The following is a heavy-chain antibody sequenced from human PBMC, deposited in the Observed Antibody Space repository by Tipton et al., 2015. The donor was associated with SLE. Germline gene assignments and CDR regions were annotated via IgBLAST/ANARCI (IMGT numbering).Heavy chain of an antibody. CDR1: GYSISSGYY. V-gene: IGHV4-38-2*01. J-gene: IGHJ6*02. D-gene: IGHD4-23*01. CDR2: LYHSGST. CDR3: AKIVSSHGGPGTV. Sequence: TLSLTCAVSGYSISSGYYWGWIRQSPGKGLEWIGSLYHSGSTYYNPSLKSRVTISVGTSKNQFSLKVSSVTAADTAVYYCAKIVSSHGGPGTVWGQGTTVTVSS.